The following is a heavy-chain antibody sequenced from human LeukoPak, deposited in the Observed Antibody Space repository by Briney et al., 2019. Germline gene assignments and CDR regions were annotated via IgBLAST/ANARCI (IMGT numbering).Heavy chain of an antibody. CDR3: ARGGYNRYYYGMDV. V-gene: IGHV4-34*01. CDR2: INHSGST. CDR1: GGSFSGYY. J-gene: IGHJ6*02. D-gene: IGHD5-24*01. Sequence: PSETLSLTCAVYGGSFSGYYWSWIRQPPGKGLEWIGEINHSGSTNYNPSLKSRVTISVDTSKNQFSLKLSSVTAADTAVYYCARGGYNRYYYGMDVWGQGTTVTVSS.